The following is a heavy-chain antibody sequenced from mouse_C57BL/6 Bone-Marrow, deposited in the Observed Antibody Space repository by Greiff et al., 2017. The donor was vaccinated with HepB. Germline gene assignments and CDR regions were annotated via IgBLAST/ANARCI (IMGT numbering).Heavy chain of an antibody. D-gene: IGHD1-1*01. J-gene: IGHJ2*01. CDR3: ARAIITTVVATPDY. V-gene: IGHV3-6*01. CDR2: ISNDGSN. CDR1: GYSITSGYY. Sequence: DVKLQESGPGFVKPSQSLSLTCSVTGYSITSGYYWNLIRQFPGNKLEWLGYISNDGSNKKNSSLKNRICITRYTSKNQFFLELNSVTTEETATYYCARAIITTVVATPDYWGQGTTLTVSS.